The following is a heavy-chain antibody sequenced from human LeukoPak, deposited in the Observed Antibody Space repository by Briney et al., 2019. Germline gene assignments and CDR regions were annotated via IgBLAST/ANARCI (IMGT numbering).Heavy chain of an antibody. CDR3: ARDIVPTLGVRRGLVF. CDR2: ISGSGGST. J-gene: IGHJ4*02. V-gene: IGHV3-23*01. D-gene: IGHD5-12*01. Sequence: GGSLRLSCAASGFTFSSYAMSWVRQAPGKGLEWVSAISGSGGSTYYADSVKGRFTISRDNSKNTLYLQMNSLRAEDTAVFYCARDIVPTLGVRRGLVFWGQGTLVTVSS. CDR1: GFTFSSYA.